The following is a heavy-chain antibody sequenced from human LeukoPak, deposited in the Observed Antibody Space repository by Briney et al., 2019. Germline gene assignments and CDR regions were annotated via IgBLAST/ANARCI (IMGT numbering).Heavy chain of an antibody. CDR1: GFTFSSYS. V-gene: IGHV3-21*01. CDR2: ISGSGTYI. D-gene: IGHD5-24*01. J-gene: IGHJ6*03. Sequence: GGSLRLSCAASGFTFSSYSMKWVRQAPGKGLEWVSSISGSGTYIYYADSVQGRFTISRDNAKNSLYLQMNSLRAEDTAVYYCARVGYTNSFGYYYYYMDVWAKGAMVTVSS. CDR3: ARVGYTNSFGYYYYYMDV.